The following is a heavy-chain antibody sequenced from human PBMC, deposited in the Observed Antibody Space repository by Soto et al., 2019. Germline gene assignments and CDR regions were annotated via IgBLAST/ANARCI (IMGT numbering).Heavy chain of an antibody. D-gene: IGHD3-3*01. V-gene: IGHV4-59*01. CDR3: AREAVKVVFWSGYYSPYDYYYLDV. CDR1: GGSLSRYF. Sequence: QVQLQESGPGLVKPSETLSLTCTVSGGSLSRYFWSWIRQPPGKGLEWIGYIYYSGSTNYNPSLTGRVTISVDTSKNQFYVNLRSATAADTAVYYCAREAVKVVFWSGYYSPYDYYYLDVWGKGTTVTVSS. J-gene: IGHJ6*03. CDR2: IYYSGST.